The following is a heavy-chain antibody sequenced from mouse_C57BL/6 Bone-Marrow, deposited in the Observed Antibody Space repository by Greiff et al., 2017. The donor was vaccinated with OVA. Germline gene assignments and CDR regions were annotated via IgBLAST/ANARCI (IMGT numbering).Heavy chain of an antibody. CDR1: GFTFSSYG. CDR2: ISSGGSYT. V-gene: IGHV5-6*01. Sequence: EVHLVESGGDLVKPGGSLKLSCAASGFTFSSYGMSWVRQTPDKRLEWVATISSGGSYTYYPDSVKGRFTISRDNAKNTLYLQMSSLKSEDTAMYYSASHYGSSLYAMDYWGQGTSVTVSS. D-gene: IGHD1-1*01. CDR3: ASHYGSSLYAMDY. J-gene: IGHJ4*01.